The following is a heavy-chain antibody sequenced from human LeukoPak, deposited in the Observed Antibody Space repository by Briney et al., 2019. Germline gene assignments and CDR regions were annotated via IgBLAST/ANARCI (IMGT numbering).Heavy chain of an antibody. CDR3: ARDGGSGSYAN. Sequence: PGGSLRLSCAASGFTFSSYWMSWVRQAPGKGLEWVANIKQDGSDKYYVDSVKGRFTISRDNGENSLYLQMNSLRAEDTAVYYCARDGGSGSYANWGQGTLVTVSS. CDR1: GFTFSSYW. CDR2: IKQDGSDK. D-gene: IGHD3-16*01. V-gene: IGHV3-7*03. J-gene: IGHJ4*02.